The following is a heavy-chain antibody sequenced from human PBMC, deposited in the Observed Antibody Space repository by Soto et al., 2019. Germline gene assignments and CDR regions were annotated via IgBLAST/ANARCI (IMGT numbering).Heavy chain of an antibody. CDR1: GFTVSSSQ. Sequence: PGGSLRLSCAASGFTVSSSQMTWVRQAPGKALEWVSVIFIGGTTQYAVSVKGRFTISRDYSKNTLYLQMNSLRAEDTALYYCARVQKLYDSSGRRCYFDYWGQGTLVTVSS. J-gene: IGHJ4*02. CDR3: ARVQKLYDSSGRRCYFDY. D-gene: IGHD3-22*01. V-gene: IGHV3-53*01. CDR2: IFIGGTT.